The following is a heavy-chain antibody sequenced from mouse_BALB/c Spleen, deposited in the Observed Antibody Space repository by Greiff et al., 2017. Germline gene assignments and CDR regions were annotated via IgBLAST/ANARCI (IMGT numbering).Heavy chain of an antibody. Sequence: EVQGVESGGGLVQPGGSRKLSCAASGFTFSSFGMHWVRQAPEKGLEWVAYISSGSSTIYYADTVKGRFTISRDNPTNTLFLQMTSLRSEDTAMYYCARENYYNYGGLAYWGQGTLVTVSA. D-gene: IGHD2-4*01. V-gene: IGHV5-17*02. CDR3: ARENYYNYGGLAY. CDR2: ISSGSSTI. CDR1: GFTFSSFG. J-gene: IGHJ3*01.